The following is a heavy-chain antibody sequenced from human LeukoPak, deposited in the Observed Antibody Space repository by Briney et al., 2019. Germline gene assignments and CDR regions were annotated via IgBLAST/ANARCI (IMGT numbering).Heavy chain of an antibody. D-gene: IGHD5-12*01. J-gene: IGHJ2*01. Sequence: SVKVSCKASGGTFSSYAISWVRPAPGQGLEWMGGIIPIFGSANYAQNFQGRVTITADESTSAAYMELSSLRSEDTAVYYCAIHPYDYWYFDLWGRGTLVTVSS. CDR3: AIHPYDYWYFDL. CDR1: GGTFSSYA. CDR2: IIPIFGSA. V-gene: IGHV1-69*13.